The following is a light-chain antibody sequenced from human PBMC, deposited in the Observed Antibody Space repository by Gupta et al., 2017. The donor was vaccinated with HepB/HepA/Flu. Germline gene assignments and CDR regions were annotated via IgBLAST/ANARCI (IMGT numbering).Light chain of an antibody. CDR1: QSVSSSY. CDR2: GAS. Sequence: IVLTQSPGTLSLSPGDSATLSCRDSQSVSSSYLAWYQQKPGQAPRLLIYGASSRATGIPNRCSGSGSGTVFTLTISRLEPEDFAVYYCQQYGSSPTFGQGTKVEIK. CDR3: QQYGSSPT. J-gene: IGKJ1*01. V-gene: IGKV3-20*01.